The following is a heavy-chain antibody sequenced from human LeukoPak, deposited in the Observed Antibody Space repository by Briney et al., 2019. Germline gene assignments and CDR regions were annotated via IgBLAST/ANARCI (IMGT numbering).Heavy chain of an antibody. D-gene: IGHD3-22*01. CDR3: AREKGSSGSYYYFYYGMDV. CDR1: GDSITGDSYY. CDR2: IYYTGST. J-gene: IGHJ6*02. V-gene: IGHV4-61*01. Sequence: PSETLSLTCAVSGDSITGDSYYWGWIRQPPGKGLEWIGCIYYTGSTNYNPSLKSRVTISVDTSKNQFSLKLSSVTAADTAVYYCAREKGSSGSYYYFYYGMDVWGQGTTVTVSS.